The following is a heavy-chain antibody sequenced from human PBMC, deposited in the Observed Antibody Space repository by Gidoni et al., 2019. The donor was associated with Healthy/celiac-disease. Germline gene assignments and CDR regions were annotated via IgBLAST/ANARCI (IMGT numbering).Heavy chain of an antibody. CDR1: GFTFSSYA. Sequence: EVQLVESGGGLVQPGGSLRLSCAASGFTFSSYAMSWVRQAPGKGLEWVSAISGSGGSTYYADSVKGRFTISRDNAKNTLYLQMNSLRAEDTAVYYCAVSIVGATGPSGVDYWGQGTLVTVSS. D-gene: IGHD1-26*01. V-gene: IGHV3-23*04. CDR2: ISGSGGST. CDR3: AVSIVGATGPSGVDY. J-gene: IGHJ4*02.